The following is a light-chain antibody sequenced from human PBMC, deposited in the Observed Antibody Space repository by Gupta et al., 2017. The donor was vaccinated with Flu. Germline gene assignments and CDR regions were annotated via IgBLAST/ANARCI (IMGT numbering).Light chain of an antibody. J-gene: IGKJ2*01. CDR1: QRVDRSY. Sequence: GTQSLSPGDRDTRSCGASQRVDRSYLAWYQQKPGQAPRLLIYAASIRANGIPDRFSGSGSGTEFTLTIIRREPEDFAVYICHHKDIPPGTFGQGTNLDIK. CDR3: HHKDIPPGT. V-gene: IGKV3-20*01. CDR2: AAS.